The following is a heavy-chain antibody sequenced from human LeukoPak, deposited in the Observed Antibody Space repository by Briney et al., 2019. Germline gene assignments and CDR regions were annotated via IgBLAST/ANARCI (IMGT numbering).Heavy chain of an antibody. D-gene: IGHD5-12*01. CDR2: ISGSGGST. CDR1: GFTFSSYA. Sequence: GGSLRLSCAASGFTFSSYAMSWVRQAPGKGLEWVSAISGSGGSTYYADSVKGRFTISRDNSKNTLYLQMNSLRAEDTAVYYCASLNDESSGYDYDDAFDIWGQGTMVAVSS. CDR3: ASLNDESSGYDYDDAFDI. J-gene: IGHJ3*02. V-gene: IGHV3-23*01.